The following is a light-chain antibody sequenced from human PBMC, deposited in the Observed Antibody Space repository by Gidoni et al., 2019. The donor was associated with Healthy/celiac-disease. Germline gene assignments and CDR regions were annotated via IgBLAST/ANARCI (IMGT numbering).Light chain of an antibody. CDR1: QSMSSY. V-gene: IGKV1-39*01. CDR3: QQSYSTPRT. Sequence: DIQMTHSPSSMSASVGDRVTITCRASQSMSSYLNWYQQKPGKAPKLLIYAASSLQSGVPSRFSGSGSGTDFTLTISSLQPEDFATYYCQQSYSTPRTFXXXTKLEIK. J-gene: IGKJ2*01. CDR2: AAS.